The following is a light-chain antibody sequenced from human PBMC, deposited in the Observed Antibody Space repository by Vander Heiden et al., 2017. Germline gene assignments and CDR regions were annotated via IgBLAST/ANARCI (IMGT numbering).Light chain of an antibody. Sequence: QSALAQPASVARSPGQSITTACTGTSNDVGSYNLLSWHQQPPGKPHNLMIYEVSQRPSGVAHRSSGSKSGTTAFLTTSRLQAEDAADYYCCSYAGSSTYVVFGGGTKLTVL. CDR1: SNDVGSYNL. V-gene: IGLV2-23*02. CDR3: CSYAGSSTYVV. J-gene: IGLJ2*01. CDR2: EVS.